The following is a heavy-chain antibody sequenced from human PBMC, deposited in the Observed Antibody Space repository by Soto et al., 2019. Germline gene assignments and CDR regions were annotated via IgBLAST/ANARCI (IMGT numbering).Heavy chain of an antibody. Sequence: PSETLSLTCIVTHGSISSFYWNWIRQPPGKGLEWVGYIYYSGSTNYNPSLKSRATISVDTSMNQFSLRLKLSSVTAADTAVYYCARGSTGDFDYWGQGTPGTAPQ. V-gene: IGHV4-59*01. CDR1: HGSISSFY. CDR2: IYYSGST. CDR3: ARGSTGDFDY. J-gene: IGHJ4*02. D-gene: IGHD4-17*01.